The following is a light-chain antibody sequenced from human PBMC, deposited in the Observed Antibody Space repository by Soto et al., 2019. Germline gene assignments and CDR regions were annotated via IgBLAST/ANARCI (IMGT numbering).Light chain of an antibody. J-gene: IGKJ1*01. CDR2: KAS. Sequence: DIQMTQSPSTLSASLGDRVTITCRASQSIGNWLAWYQQKPGKAPKLLIYKASTLKSGVPSRFSGSGSGTEFTLTISSLQPDDFATYYCQHYNSYSEAFGQGTRWIS. CDR1: QSIGNW. V-gene: IGKV1-5*03. CDR3: QHYNSYSEA.